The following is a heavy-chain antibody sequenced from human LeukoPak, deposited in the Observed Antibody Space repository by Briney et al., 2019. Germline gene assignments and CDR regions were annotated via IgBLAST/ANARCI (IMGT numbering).Heavy chain of an antibody. D-gene: IGHD3-22*01. V-gene: IGHV3-9*01. CDR3: AIDLGKIGYYDRTLDY. CDR1: GFTFDDYA. CDR2: ISWNSGSI. Sequence: GRSLRLSCAASGFTFDDYAMHWVRQAPGKGLEWVSGISWNSGSIGYADSVKGRFTISRDNAKNSLYLQMNSLRAEDTALYYCAIDLGKIGYYDRTLDYWGQGTLVTVSS. J-gene: IGHJ4*02.